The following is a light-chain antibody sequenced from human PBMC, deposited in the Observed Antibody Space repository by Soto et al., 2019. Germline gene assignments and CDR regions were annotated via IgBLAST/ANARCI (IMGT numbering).Light chain of an antibody. CDR3: QQSYSTPNT. CDR2: TAS. Sequence: DIQMTQSPSSLSASVGDRVTITCRASQTFDSYLNWYQQKPGKAPKLLIYTASTLQSGVPSRFSGSGSGTDFTLTISSLQPEDFATYYCQQSYSTPNTFGQGTKVDIK. J-gene: IGKJ2*01. CDR1: QTFDSY. V-gene: IGKV1-39*01.